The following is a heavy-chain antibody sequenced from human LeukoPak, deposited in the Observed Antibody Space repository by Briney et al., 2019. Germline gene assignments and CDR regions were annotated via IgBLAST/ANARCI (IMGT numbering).Heavy chain of an antibody. Sequence: GGSLRLSCTASGFNFRTSWMSWVRQSPGKGLEFLANIKYDGTVKNYVDSVKGRFTISRDNPKNSLYLQMDSLSAEDTAVYYCARDPDSSSFDYWGQGALVTVSS. CDR2: IKYDGTVK. J-gene: IGHJ4*02. CDR3: ARDPDSSSFDY. V-gene: IGHV3-7*01. D-gene: IGHD6-13*01. CDR1: GFNFRTSW.